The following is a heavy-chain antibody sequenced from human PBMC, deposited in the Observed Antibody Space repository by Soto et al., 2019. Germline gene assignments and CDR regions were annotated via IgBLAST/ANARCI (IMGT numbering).Heavy chain of an antibody. CDR2: IIPIFGTA. CDR1: GGTFSSYA. Sequence: SSVKVSCKASGGTFSSYAISWVRQAPGQGLEWMGGIIPIFGTANYAQKFQGRVTITADESTSTAYMELSSLRSEDTAVYYCARLQQLPTKRSRYYYYGMDVWGQGTTVTVSS. V-gene: IGHV1-69*13. J-gene: IGHJ6*02. D-gene: IGHD6-13*01. CDR3: ARLQQLPTKRSRYYYYGMDV.